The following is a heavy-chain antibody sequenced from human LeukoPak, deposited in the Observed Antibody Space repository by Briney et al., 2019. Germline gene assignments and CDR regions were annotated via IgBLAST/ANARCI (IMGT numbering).Heavy chain of an antibody. CDR3: ARGRAIRPEIYVDV. D-gene: IGHD1-1*01. Sequence: PGGSLRLSCAASGFTFNSYSVNWVRQAPGKGLEWVAYISSGGSYIYYADSVKGRFTISGDNAKNSLYLQMNSLSAEDTAVYYCARGRAIRPEIYVDVWGKGTTVTVS. V-gene: IGHV3-21*01. CDR1: GFTFNSYS. J-gene: IGHJ6*03. CDR2: ISSGGSYI.